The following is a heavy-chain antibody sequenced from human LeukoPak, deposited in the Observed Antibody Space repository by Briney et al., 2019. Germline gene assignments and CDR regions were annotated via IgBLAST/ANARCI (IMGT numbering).Heavy chain of an antibody. D-gene: IGHD4-17*01. CDR3: ARGRGYGDYFDY. Sequence: SQTLSLTCTVSGGSISSGDYYWSWIRQPPGKGLEWIGYIYYSGSTYYNPSLKSRVTISVDTSKNQFSLKLSSVTAADTAVYYCARGRGYGDYFDYWGQGTLVTVSS. V-gene: IGHV4-30-4*01. CDR2: IYYSGST. J-gene: IGHJ4*02. CDR1: GGSISSGDYY.